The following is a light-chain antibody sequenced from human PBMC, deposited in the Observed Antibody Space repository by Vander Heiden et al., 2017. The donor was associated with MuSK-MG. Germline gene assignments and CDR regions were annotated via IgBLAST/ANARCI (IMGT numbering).Light chain of an antibody. CDR2: KDS. Sequence: SYELPQPPPVSVSPGQTASITCAGDALPKQYAYWYQQKPGQAPVMFIYKDSQRPSGIPERFSGSSSGTTVTLTISGVQAEDEADYYCQSTDSSGTYTVVFGGGTKLTVL. V-gene: IGLV3-25*03. CDR3: QSTDSSGTYTVV. J-gene: IGLJ2*01. CDR1: ALPKQY.